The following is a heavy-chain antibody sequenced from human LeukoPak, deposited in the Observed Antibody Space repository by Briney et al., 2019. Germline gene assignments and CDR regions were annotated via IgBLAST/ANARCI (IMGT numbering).Heavy chain of an antibody. V-gene: IGHV4-61*01. Sequence: SETLSLTCTVSGGSIISNSHYWSWIRPPPGKGLEWLGYIYYSGTTNYNPSLKSRVTISVGTSKNQFPLKLSSVTAADTAVYYCARGGGIWELRTFDYWGQGTLVTVSS. D-gene: IGHD1-26*01. J-gene: IGHJ4*02. CDR2: IYYSGTT. CDR3: ARGGGIWELRTFDY. CDR1: GGSIISNSHY.